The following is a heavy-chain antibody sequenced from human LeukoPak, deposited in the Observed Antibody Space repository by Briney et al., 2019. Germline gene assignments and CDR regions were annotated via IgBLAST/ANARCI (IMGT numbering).Heavy chain of an antibody. V-gene: IGHV4-38-2*02. Sequence: SETLSLTCTVSGYSISSGYYWGWIRQPPGKGLEWIGNIYYSGSTYYNPSLKSRITMSVDTSKNQFSLKLSSVTAADTAVYYCAIGPIFGVVSDAFDIWGQGTMVTVSS. J-gene: IGHJ3*02. CDR3: AIGPIFGVVSDAFDI. D-gene: IGHD3-3*01. CDR1: GYSISSGYY. CDR2: IYYSGST.